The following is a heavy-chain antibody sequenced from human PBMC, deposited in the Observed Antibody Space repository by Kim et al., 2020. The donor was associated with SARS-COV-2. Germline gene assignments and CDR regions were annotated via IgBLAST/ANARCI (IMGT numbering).Heavy chain of an antibody. CDR2: ISYDGSNK. D-gene: IGHD3-10*01. CDR1: GFTFSSYA. V-gene: IGHV3-30*04. J-gene: IGHJ1*01. Sequence: GGSLRLSCAASGFTFSSYAMHWVRQAPGKGLEWVAVISYDGSNKYYADSVKGRFTISRDNSKNTLYLQMNSLRAEDTAVYYCARDSRSGLLWFGELSIGGYCQHWGQGTLVTVSS. CDR3: ARDSRSGLLWFGELSIGGYCQH.